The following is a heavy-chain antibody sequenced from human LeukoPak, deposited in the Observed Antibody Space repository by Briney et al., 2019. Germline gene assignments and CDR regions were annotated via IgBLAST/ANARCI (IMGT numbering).Heavy chain of an antibody. CDR2: IYYSGST. D-gene: IGHD6-6*01. Sequence: SETLSLTCTLSGGSISSYYWSWIRQPPGKGLEWIGYIYYSGSTNYNPSLKSRVTISVDTSKNQFSLKLSSVTAAHTAVYYCARDQSIAARPGYYYMDVWGKGTTVTVSS. CDR3: ARDQSIAARPGYYYMDV. J-gene: IGHJ6*03. CDR1: GGSISSYY. V-gene: IGHV4-59*01.